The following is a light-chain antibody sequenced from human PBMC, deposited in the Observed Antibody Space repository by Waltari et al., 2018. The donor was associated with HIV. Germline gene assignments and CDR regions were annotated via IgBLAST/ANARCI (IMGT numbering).Light chain of an antibody. CDR2: EVT. CDR3: SSFANRDGFYVL. V-gene: IGLV2-8*01. Sequence: QSALTQPPSASGSPGQSVTLSCTGTNSAIGTYDYVSRYQQHPGKAPKLVISEVTKRPSGVSDRFSGSKSGNTAFLTVSGLQAEDEADYYCSSFANRDGFYVLFGGGTRLTVL. J-gene: IGLJ2*01. CDR1: NSAIGTYDY.